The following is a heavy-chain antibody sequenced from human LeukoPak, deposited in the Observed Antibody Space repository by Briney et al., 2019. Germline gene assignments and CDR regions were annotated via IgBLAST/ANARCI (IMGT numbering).Heavy chain of an antibody. D-gene: IGHD2-2*01. CDR3: ARVWRYCSSTSCYGYGMDV. J-gene: IGHJ6*02. V-gene: IGHV4-34*01. Sequence: SETLSLTCAVYGGSFNGYYWSWIRQPPGKGLEWIGEINHSGSTNYNPSLKSRVTISVDTSKNQFSLKLSSVTAADTAVYYCARVWRYCSSTSCYGYGMDVWGQGTTVTVSS. CDR2: INHSGST. CDR1: GGSFNGYY.